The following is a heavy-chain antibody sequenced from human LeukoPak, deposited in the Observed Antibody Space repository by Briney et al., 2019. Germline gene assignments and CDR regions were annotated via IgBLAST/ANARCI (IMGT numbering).Heavy chain of an antibody. CDR2: MSYDGSNK. CDR1: AFTFSSYD. D-gene: IGHD3-22*01. Sequence: GRSLRLSCAASAFTFSSYDMHWVRQAPGKGLEWVAVMSYDGSNKYYADSVKGRFTISRDNSKNTLYLQMDSLRADDTAVYYCARGGYYYDRSGFNAWGQGTLVTVSS. J-gene: IGHJ5*02. V-gene: IGHV3-30*08. CDR3: ARGGYYYDRSGFNA.